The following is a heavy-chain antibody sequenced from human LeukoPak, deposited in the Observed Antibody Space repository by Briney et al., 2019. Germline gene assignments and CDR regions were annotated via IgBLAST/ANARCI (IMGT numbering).Heavy chain of an antibody. CDR1: GGSFSGYY. V-gene: IGHV4-34*01. D-gene: IGHD3-22*01. CDR3: AKSNGYGLIDI. J-gene: IGHJ3*02. CDR2: INHSGST. Sequence: PSETLSLTCAVYGGSFSGYYWSWIRQPPGKGLEWIGEINHSGSTNYNPSLKSRVTISLDTSRNQFSLKLNSVTAADTAVYYCAKSNGYGLIDIWGQGTMVTVFS.